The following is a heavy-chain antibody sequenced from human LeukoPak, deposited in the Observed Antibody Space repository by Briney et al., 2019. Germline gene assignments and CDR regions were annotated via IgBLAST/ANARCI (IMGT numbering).Heavy chain of an antibody. CDR2: VSYDGSNK. CDR3: ARSNANNYALGGYSRLDY. D-gene: IGHD3-10*01. V-gene: IGHV3-33*01. J-gene: IGHJ4*02. CDR1: GFTFNRYA. Sequence: PGRSLRLSCAASGFTFNRYAMHWVRQAPGKGLEGVTLVSYDGSNKYYADSVKGRFTISRDNSKNTLYLQMNSLRAEDTAVYYCARSNANNYALGGYSRLDYWGRGTLVTVSS.